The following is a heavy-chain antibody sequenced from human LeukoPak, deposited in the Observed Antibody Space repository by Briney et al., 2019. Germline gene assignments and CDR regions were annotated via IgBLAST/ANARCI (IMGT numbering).Heavy chain of an antibody. CDR2: INPSGGST. V-gene: IGHV1-46*01. Sequence: AASVKVSCKASGYTFTSSYIHWVRQAPGQGLEWMGEINPSGGSTNYAQKFQGRVTMTRDTSTSTVYLELSSLRSDDTAVYYCARGGSIAVVVAPAPNPFDIWGQGTLVTVSS. J-gene: IGHJ3*02. D-gene: IGHD2-15*01. CDR3: ARGGSIAVVVAPAPNPFDI. CDR1: GYTFTSSY.